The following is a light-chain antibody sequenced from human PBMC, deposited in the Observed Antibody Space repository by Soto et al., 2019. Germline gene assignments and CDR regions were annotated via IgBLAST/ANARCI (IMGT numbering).Light chain of an antibody. Sequence: DIQMTQSPSSPSASVGDRVTITCRASQSISNWLAWYQKKPDQAPRSLIYGASSLQSGVPSRFSGSGSGTDFTLTISSLQPEDFATYYCQQYNIYPLTFGGGTKVEIK. V-gene: IGKV1D-16*01. CDR3: QQYNIYPLT. CDR1: QSISNW. CDR2: GAS. J-gene: IGKJ4*01.